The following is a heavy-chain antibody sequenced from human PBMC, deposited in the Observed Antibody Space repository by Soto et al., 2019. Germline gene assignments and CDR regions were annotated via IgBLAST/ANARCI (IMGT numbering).Heavy chain of an antibody. J-gene: IGHJ5*01. Sequence: QMQLQESGPGLVKPSETLSLTCTVSGGSISSSSFHWGWIRQPPGNGLEWIGCIYYSGSTSYRPSLTSRVTISVDTTKNHFSLSLSSVTAADTAVYYCARREIEAGTDWWFDSWGQGTLVTVSS. V-gene: IGHV4-39*01. CDR3: ARREIEAGTDWWFDS. CDR1: GGSISSSSFH. D-gene: IGHD6-13*01. CDR2: IYYSGST.